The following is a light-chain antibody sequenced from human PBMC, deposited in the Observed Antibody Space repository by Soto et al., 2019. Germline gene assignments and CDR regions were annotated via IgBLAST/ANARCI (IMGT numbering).Light chain of an antibody. V-gene: IGKV1-12*01. CDR3: QQYYTFPRT. CDR1: QGISSW. Sequence: DIEMTQSPSSVSASVGDRVTITCRASQGISSWLAWYQQKPGKAPKLLIYDASTLETGVPSRFSGSGSGTDFTLTISSLQPEDVAAYYCQQYYTFPRTFGQGTKVDIK. CDR2: DAS. J-gene: IGKJ1*01.